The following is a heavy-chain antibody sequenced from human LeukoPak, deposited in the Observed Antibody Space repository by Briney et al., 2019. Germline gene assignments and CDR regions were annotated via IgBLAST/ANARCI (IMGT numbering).Heavy chain of an antibody. CDR1: GYSISSGSYY. V-gene: IGHV4-61*02. CDR2: IYTSGST. Sequence: TLXXTCTVSGYSISSGSYYWSWIRQPAGKGLEWIGRIYTSGSTNYNPSLKSRVTISVDTSKNQFSLKLSSVTAADTAVYXXARXRGHXYGSGSYSPFDYWGQGTLVTVSS. J-gene: IGHJ4*02. D-gene: IGHD3-10*01. CDR3: ARXRGHXYGSGSYSPFDY.